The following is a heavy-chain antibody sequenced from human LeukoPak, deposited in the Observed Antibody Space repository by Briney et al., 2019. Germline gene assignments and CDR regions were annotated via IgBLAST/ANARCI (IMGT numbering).Heavy chain of an antibody. Sequence: GASVKVSCKASNYPLNTHGMNWVRHAPGQGLEWMGWIGADDGNTKSAQKFQGRLTMATDTSTNTAYMELRTLTSDDTAVYYCARDKRVLTPGLTTIYTGWWFDPWGQGTLVTVTS. CDR3: ARDKRVLTPGLTTIYTGWWFDP. CDR2: IGADDGNT. D-gene: IGHD2-21*02. CDR1: NYPLNTHG. V-gene: IGHV1-18*01. J-gene: IGHJ5*02.